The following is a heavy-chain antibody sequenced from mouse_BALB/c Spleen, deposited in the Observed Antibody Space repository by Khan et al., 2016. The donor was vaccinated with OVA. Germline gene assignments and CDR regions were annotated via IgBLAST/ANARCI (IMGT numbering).Heavy chain of an antibody. J-gene: IGHJ2*01. V-gene: IGHV1S81*02. D-gene: IGHD1-1*01. CDR3: ARIKKIVATYFDY. Sequence: QVQLKQSGAELVKAGASVKMSCKASGYTFTRYWMYWVKQRLGQGLEWFAETNPTNGRTYYNEKFKSKATLTVDKSSSTAYMLLSGPTFEDSAVYYCARIKKIVATYFDYWGQGTTLTVSS. CDR2: TNPTNGRT. CDR1: GYTFTRYW.